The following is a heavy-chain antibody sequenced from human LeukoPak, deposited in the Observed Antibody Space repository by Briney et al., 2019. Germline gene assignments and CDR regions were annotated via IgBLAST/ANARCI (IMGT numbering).Heavy chain of an antibody. CDR3: AKSYDNGWYVCDY. CDR1: GFTFSNFA. Sequence: GGSLRLSCAASGFTFSNFAMNWVRQAPGKGREWVAFISYDGSIKSYADSVKGRFAVSRDNSKHTLYLQMNSLRPEDTAFYYCAKSYDNGWYVCDYWGQGTLVTVSS. D-gene: IGHD6-19*01. J-gene: IGHJ4*02. CDR2: ISYDGSIK. V-gene: IGHV3-30*09.